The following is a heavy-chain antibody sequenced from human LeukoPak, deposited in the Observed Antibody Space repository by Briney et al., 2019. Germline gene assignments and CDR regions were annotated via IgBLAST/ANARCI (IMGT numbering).Heavy chain of an antibody. J-gene: IGHJ4*02. CDR2: IKSDGITI. Sequence: GGSLRLSCAASGFTFSNYMMHWVRQAPGKGLVWVSRIKSDGITITYADSVKGRFTISRDNAKNTLYLQMNSLRAEDTAVYYCLRDLNWSLDQWGQGALVTVSS. D-gene: IGHD1-20*01. CDR3: LRDLNWSLDQ. V-gene: IGHV3-74*01. CDR1: GFTFSNYM.